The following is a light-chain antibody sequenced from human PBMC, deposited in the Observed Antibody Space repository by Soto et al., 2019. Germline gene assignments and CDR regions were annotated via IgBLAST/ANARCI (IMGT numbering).Light chain of an antibody. Sequence: AIRVAQSPSSLSASVGDRVTITCRASQDIRDDLGWYQLKPGKAPKLLIYAASTLQSGVPSRFSGRGSGTEFTLTISSLQPEDFGTYYCLQDFNFPQTFGQGTKVEI. J-gene: IGKJ1*01. V-gene: IGKV1-6*01. CDR1: QDIRDD. CDR2: AAS. CDR3: LQDFNFPQT.